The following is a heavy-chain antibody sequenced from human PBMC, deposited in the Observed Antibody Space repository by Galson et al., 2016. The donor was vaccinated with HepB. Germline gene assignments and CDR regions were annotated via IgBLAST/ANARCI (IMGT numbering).Heavy chain of an antibody. CDR3: ARVGGYGDYVPLSSDY. D-gene: IGHD4-17*01. CDR2: INADGSST. J-gene: IGHJ4*02. CDR1: GFDFSGYW. V-gene: IGHV3-74*01. Sequence: SLRLSCAASGFDFSGYWMHWVRQAPGKGLVWVSRINADGSSTTYADSVKGRFTISRDNAKNTLYLQVSSLRAEDTAVYYCARVGGYGDYVPLSSDYWGQGTVVTVSS.